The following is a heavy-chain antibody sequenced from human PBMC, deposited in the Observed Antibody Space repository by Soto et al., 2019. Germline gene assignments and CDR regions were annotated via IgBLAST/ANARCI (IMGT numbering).Heavy chain of an antibody. V-gene: IGHV1-18*01. CDR1: GYTFSSYG. D-gene: IGHD3-10*01. CDR2: ISPYDGNT. CDR3: AREHTYMVRGVIKGNWFDP. Sequence: ASVKVSCKASGYTFSSYGINWVRQAPGQGLEWLGWISPYDGNTKYAQMLQGRVTMTTDTSTNTAYMELRSLRSDDTAVYYCAREHTYMVRGVIKGNWFDPWGQGTLVTVSS. J-gene: IGHJ5*02.